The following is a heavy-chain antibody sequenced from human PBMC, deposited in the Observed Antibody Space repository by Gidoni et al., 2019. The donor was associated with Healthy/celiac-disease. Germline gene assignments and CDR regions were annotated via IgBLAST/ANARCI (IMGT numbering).Heavy chain of an antibody. J-gene: IGHJ4*02. CDR2: IYWNDDK. V-gene: IGHV2-5*01. Sequence: QITLKESGPTLVKPTQTLTLTCTFSGFSLSTSGVGVGWIRQPPGKALEWLALIYWNDDKRYSPSLKSRLTITKDTSKNQVVLTMTNMDPVDTATYYCAHSYYDFWSGYYREDYFDYWGQGTLVTVSS. CDR3: AHSYYDFWSGYYREDYFDY. D-gene: IGHD3-3*01. CDR1: GFSLSTSGVG.